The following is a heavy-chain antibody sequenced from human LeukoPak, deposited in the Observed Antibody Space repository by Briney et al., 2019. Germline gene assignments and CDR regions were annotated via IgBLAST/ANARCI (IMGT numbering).Heavy chain of an antibody. J-gene: IGHJ5*02. Sequence: ASVKVSCKASGYTFTGYYMHWVRQAPGQGLEWMGRINPNSGGTNYAQKFQGRVTMTRDTSISTAYMELSRLRSDDTAVYYCARDRMAARPRWFDPWGQGTLVTVSS. CDR2: INPNSGGT. CDR3: ARDRMAARPRWFDP. V-gene: IGHV1-2*06. CDR1: GYTFTGYY. D-gene: IGHD6-6*01.